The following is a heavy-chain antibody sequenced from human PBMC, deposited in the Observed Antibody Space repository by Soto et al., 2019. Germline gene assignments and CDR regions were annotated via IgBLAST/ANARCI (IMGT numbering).Heavy chain of an antibody. CDR2: INPSGGST. J-gene: IGHJ4*02. CDR1: GYTFTSYY. V-gene: IGHV1-46*01. Sequence: ASVKVSCKASGYTFTSYYMHWVRQAPGQGLEWMGIINPSGGSTSYAQKFQGRVTMTRDTSTSTVYMELSSLRSEDTAVYYCARDGHCGGDCPSIGEWGQGSLVTVSS. CDR3: ARDGHCGGDCPSIGE. D-gene: IGHD2-21*02.